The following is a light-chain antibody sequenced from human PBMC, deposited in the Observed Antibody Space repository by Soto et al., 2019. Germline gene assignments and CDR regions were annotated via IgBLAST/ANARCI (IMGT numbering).Light chain of an antibody. J-gene: IGKJ4*01. V-gene: IGKV3-11*01. CDR1: QSVSSY. Sequence: EIVLIPFPATRSLSPGERAPLSCRASQSVSSYLAWYQQKPGQAPRLLIYDASNRATGIPGRFSGSGSGTDFTLTISSLEPEDFAVYYCQQRSNWLTFGGGTKVDIK. CDR2: DAS. CDR3: QQRSNWLT.